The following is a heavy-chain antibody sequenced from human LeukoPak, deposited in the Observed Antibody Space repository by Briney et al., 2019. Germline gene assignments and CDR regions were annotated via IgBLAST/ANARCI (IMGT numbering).Heavy chain of an antibody. D-gene: IGHD2/OR15-2a*01. J-gene: IGHJ3*02. CDR3: AREPLYASRAFDI. CDR1: GGSISSYY. CDR2: IYTSGST. V-gene: IGHV4-4*07. Sequence: SETLSLTCTVSGGSISSYYWSWLRQPAGKGLEWIGRIYTSGSTNYNPSLKSRVTMSVDMSKNQFSLKLSSVTAADTAVYYCAREPLYASRAFDIWGQGTMVTVSS.